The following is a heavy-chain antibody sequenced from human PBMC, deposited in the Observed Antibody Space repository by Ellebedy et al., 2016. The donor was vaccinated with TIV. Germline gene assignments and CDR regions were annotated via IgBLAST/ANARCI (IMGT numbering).Heavy chain of an antibody. V-gene: IGHV3-30-3*01. CDR3: TRSGMIVVGNGMDV. J-gene: IGHJ6*02. Sequence: GESLKISCAASGFTFSSYAMHWVRQAPGKGLEWVVVISYAGSNKQYADSVKGRLTISRDNSKNTLYLQMNSRRVDDTAVYYCTRSGMIVVGNGMDVWGQGTTVTVSS. CDR1: GFTFSSYA. CDR2: ISYAGSNK. D-gene: IGHD3-22*01.